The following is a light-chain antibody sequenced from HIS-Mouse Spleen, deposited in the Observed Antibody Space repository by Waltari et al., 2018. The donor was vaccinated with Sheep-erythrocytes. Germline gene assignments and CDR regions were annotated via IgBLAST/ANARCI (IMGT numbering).Light chain of an antibody. CDR2: DAS. CDR1: QSVSSY. CDR3: QQLT. Sequence: EIVLTQSPATLSLSPGERATLSCRASQSVSSYLAWYQQKPGQAPRLLIYDASNRATGIPARFSGSGSGTVFTLTISSLEPEDFAVYYCQQLTFGGGTKVEIK. V-gene: IGKV3-11*01. J-gene: IGKJ4*01.